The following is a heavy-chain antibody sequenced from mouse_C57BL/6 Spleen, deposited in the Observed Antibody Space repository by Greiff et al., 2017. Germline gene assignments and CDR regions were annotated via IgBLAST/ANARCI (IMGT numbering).Heavy chain of an antibody. CDR1: GYSFTSGYY. D-gene: IGHD2-5*01. CDR3: ARRDSNYGGYAMDY. V-gene: IGHV3-6*01. J-gene: IGHJ4*01. CDR2: ISYDGSN. Sequence: ESGPGLVKPSQSLSLTCSVTGYSFTSGYYWYWIRQSPGNKLEWMGFISYDGSNNYNQSLKDRISFTRDTSKNQFFLKLNSVTTEDTATYYCARRDSNYGGYAMDYWGQGTSVTVSS.